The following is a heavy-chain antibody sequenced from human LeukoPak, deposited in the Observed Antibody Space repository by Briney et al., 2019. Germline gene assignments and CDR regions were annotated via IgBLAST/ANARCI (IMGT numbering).Heavy chain of an antibody. CDR2: INPNSGGT. V-gene: IGHV1-2*02. J-gene: IGHJ6*02. Sequence: ASVKVSCKASGYTFTGYYMHWVRQAPGQGLEWMGWINPNSGGTNYAQKFQGRVTMTRDTSISTAYMELSRLRSDDTAVYYCARARQPAVGATYYYYGMDVWGQGTTVTVSS. CDR3: ARARQPAVGATYYYYGMDV. CDR1: GYTFTGYY. D-gene: IGHD1-26*01.